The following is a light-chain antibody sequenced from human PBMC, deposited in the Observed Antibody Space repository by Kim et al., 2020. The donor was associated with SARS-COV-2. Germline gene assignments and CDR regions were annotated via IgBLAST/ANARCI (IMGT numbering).Light chain of an antibody. CDR3: SSYTAGTTLRV. CDR2: DVT. V-gene: IGLV2-14*04. CDR1: DIGDCDY. J-gene: IGLJ1*01. Sequence: GQSTTISCTGSDIGDCDYAPWYQQHPGRAPTLLICDVTKRPSGVSHRFSGSKSGNTAPPTISGPETEDEADYYCSSYTAGTTLRVFGTGTKVTVL.